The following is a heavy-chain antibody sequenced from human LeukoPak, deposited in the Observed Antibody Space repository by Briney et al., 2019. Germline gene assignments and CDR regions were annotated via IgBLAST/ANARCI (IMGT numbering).Heavy chain of an antibody. CDR2: ISGSGGST. J-gene: IGHJ6*02. CDR3: AKWGLYCSGGSCYSGAYYYYGMDV. Sequence: GGSLRLSCAASGFTFSSYAMSWVRQAPGKGLEWVSAISGSGGSTCYADSVKGRFTISRDNSKNTLYLQMNSLRAEDTAVYYCAKWGLYCSGGSCYSGAYYYYGMDVWGQGTTVTVSS. D-gene: IGHD2-15*01. CDR1: GFTFSSYA. V-gene: IGHV3-23*01.